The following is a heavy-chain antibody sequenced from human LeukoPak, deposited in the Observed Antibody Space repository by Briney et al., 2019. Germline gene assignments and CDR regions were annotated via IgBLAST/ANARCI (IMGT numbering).Heavy chain of an antibody. D-gene: IGHD3-3*01. CDR3: ARVYSTYYDFWSGYYYYFDY. Sequence: ASVKVSCRASGYTFTNYGVSWVRQAPGQGLEWMGWISVYNGNTNYAQKLQGRVTMATDTSTSTAYMELRSLRSDDTAVYYCARVYSTYYDFWSGYYYYFDYWGQGTLVTVSS. CDR1: GYTFTNYG. CDR2: ISVYNGNT. V-gene: IGHV1-18*01. J-gene: IGHJ4*02.